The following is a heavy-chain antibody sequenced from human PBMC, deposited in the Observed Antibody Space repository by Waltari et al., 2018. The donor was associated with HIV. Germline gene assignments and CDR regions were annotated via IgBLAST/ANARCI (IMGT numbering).Heavy chain of an antibody. D-gene: IGHD1-1*01. Sequence: EVRLVESGGGLVKPGGSLTPSCTAPGFNFNLFTMTWVRLAPSKGLEWVSSITRGSSYLYYSDAVKGRFTVSRDNAKNSLFLQLKALTAEDTALYFCVRDRTSVTTGDFDSWGQGVPVTVSS. CDR3: VRDRTSVTTGDFDS. J-gene: IGHJ4*02. V-gene: IGHV3-21*02. CDR1: GFNFNLFT. CDR2: ITRGSSYL.